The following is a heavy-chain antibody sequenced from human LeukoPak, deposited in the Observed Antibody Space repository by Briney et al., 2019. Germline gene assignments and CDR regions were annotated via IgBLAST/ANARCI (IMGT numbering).Heavy chain of an antibody. CDR1: GYSFTSYY. CDR2: INPSSGST. Sequence: ASVKVSCKASGYSFTSYYMHWVRQAPGQGLEWMGIINPSSGSTSYAQKFQGRVTMTEDTSTDTAYMELSSLRSEDTAVYYCAANNPPGSGYYYFNAFDIWGQGTMVTVSS. CDR3: AANNPPGSGYYYFNAFDI. D-gene: IGHD3-22*01. V-gene: IGHV1-46*01. J-gene: IGHJ3*02.